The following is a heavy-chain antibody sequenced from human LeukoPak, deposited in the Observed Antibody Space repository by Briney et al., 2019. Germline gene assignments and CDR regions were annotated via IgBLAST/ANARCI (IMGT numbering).Heavy chain of an antibody. D-gene: IGHD2-8*01. CDR2: IYYSGNT. V-gene: IGHV4-31*03. Sequence: PSQTLPLTCTVSGASISSGGYYWSWIRQHPGKGLEWIGYIYYSGNTYYNPSLKSRLTISVDTSKNQFSLKLSSVTAADTAVYYCARTKGYNWFDPWGQGTLVTVSS. CDR3: ARTKGYNWFDP. CDR1: GASISSGGYY. J-gene: IGHJ5*02.